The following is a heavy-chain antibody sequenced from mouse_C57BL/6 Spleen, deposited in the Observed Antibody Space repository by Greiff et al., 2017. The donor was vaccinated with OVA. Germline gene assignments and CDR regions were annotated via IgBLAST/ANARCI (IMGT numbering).Heavy chain of an antibody. D-gene: IGHD3-3*01. CDR3: ARWGDVGAY. V-gene: IGHV1-64*01. CDR1: GYTFTSYW. Sequence: QVQLKQPGAELVKPGASVKLSCKASGYTFTSYWMHWVKQRPGQGLEWIGMIHPNSGSTNYNEKFKSKATLTVDKSSSTAYMQLSSLTSEDSAVYYCARWGDVGAYGGQGTLVTVSA. CDR2: IHPNSGST. J-gene: IGHJ3*01.